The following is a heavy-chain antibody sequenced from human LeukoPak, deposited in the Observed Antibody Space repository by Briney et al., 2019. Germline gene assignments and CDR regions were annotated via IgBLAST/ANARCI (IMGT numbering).Heavy chain of an antibody. J-gene: IGHJ4*02. D-gene: IGHD3-22*01. CDR2: ISSSGSNT. Sequence: AGGSLRLSCAASEFTYGMNWVRQAPGKGLECVSAISSSGSNTYYADSVKGRFTISRDNSKNTLYLQMNSLRAEDTAVYYCARDNYYDSSGYYYRYSYFDYWGQGTLVTVSS. CDR3: ARDNYYDSSGYYYRYSYFDY. V-gene: IGHV3-23*01. CDR1: EFTYG.